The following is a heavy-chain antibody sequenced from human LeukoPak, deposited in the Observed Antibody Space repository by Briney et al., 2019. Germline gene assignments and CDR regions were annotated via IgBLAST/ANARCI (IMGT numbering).Heavy chain of an antibody. D-gene: IGHD6-13*01. CDR2: IYYSGST. Sequence: SETQSLTCTVSGGSISSGGYYWSWIRQHPGKGLEWIGYIYYSGSTYYNPSLKSRVTISVDTSKNQFSLKLSSVTAADTAVYYCARDGRGIAAAGFDYWGQGTLVTVSS. CDR1: GGSISSGGYY. V-gene: IGHV4-31*03. J-gene: IGHJ4*02. CDR3: ARDGRGIAAAGFDY.